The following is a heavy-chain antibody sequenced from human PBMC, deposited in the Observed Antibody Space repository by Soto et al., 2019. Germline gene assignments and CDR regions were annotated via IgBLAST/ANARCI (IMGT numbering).Heavy chain of an antibody. V-gene: IGHV4-59*01. CDR1: GGSISSYY. Sequence: SEILSLTCTVSGGSISSYYWNWIRQPPGKGLEWIGYISNSGSANYNPSLKSRVTISLDTSKNQFSLKLSSVTAADTAVYYCARVHSGSYYYGLGVWGQGTTVTVSS. D-gene: IGHD1-26*01. CDR2: ISNSGSA. CDR3: ARVHSGSYYYGLGV. J-gene: IGHJ6*02.